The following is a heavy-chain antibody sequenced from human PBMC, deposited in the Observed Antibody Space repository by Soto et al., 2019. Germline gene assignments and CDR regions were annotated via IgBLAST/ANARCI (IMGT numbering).Heavy chain of an antibody. V-gene: IGHV3-13*01. D-gene: IGHD6-19*01. CDR2: IGTAGDT. Sequence: EVQLVESGGGLVQPGGSLRLSCAASGFTFSSYAMHWVRQATGKGLEWVSAIGTAGDTYYPGSVKGRFTISRENAKNSLYLQMNSLRAGDTAVYYCAREVPNSSGWYCAFDIWGQGTMVTVSS. CDR1: GFTFSSYA. CDR3: AREVPNSSGWYCAFDI. J-gene: IGHJ3*02.